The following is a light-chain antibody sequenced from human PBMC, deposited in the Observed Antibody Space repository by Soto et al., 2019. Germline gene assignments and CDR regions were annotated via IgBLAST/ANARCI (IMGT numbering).Light chain of an antibody. CDR2: AAS. CDR1: QGISSW. Sequence: DIQMTQSPSSVSASVGDRVTITCRASQGISSWLAWYQQKPGKAPKLLIYAASSLQSGVPSRFSGSGSGTEFTLTINSLQPGDFAAYYCQQLKSYPITFGQGTRLEIK. CDR3: QQLKSYPIT. V-gene: IGKV1-12*01. J-gene: IGKJ5*01.